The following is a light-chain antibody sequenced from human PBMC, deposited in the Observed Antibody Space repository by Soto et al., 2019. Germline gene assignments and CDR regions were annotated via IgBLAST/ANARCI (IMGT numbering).Light chain of an antibody. CDR3: QQYGSSPGT. V-gene: IGKV3-15*01. CDR1: QSVSNN. J-gene: IGKJ1*01. Sequence: EILMTQSPATLSVSPGDRATLSCRASQSVSNNLAWYQQRPGQAPRLLIYGASTRATGIPASFIGNGSGTEFTLTASSLQPEDFAVYYCQQYGSSPGTFGQGTKVDIK. CDR2: GAS.